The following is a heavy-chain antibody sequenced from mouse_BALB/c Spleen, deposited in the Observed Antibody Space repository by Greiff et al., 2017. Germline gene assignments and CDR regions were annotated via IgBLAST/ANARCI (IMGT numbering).Heavy chain of an antibody. J-gene: IGHJ4*01. CDR1: GFSLTGYG. CDR3: ASGSYLWAMDY. V-gene: IGHV2-6-7*01. D-gene: IGHD1-1*02. CDR2: IWGDGST. Sequence: VQLQQSGPGLVAPSQSLSITCTVSGFSLTGYGVNWVRQPPGKGLEWLGMIWGDGSTDYNSALKSRLSISKDNSKSQVFLKMNSLQADDTARYYCASGSYLWAMDYWGQGTSVTVSS.